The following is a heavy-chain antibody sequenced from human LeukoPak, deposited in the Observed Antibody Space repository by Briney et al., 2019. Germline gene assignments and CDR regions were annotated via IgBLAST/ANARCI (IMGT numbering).Heavy chain of an antibody. J-gene: IGHJ6*03. CDR3: ARGGGWDTIFRVVQYMDV. Sequence: GGSLRLSCAASGFTFSGYWMHWVRQVPEKGLVLVSCIDNGGSGTTYAGSVKGRFTVSRDNAKNTLYLQLTSLRAEDTAIYYCARGGGWDTIFRVVQYMDVWGKGTTVTVSS. V-gene: IGHV3-74*01. CDR2: IDNGGSGT. D-gene: IGHD3-3*01. CDR1: GFTFSGYW.